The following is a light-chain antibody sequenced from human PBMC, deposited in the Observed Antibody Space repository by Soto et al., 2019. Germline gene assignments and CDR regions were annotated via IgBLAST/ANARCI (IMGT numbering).Light chain of an antibody. CDR3: QQYYRLAG. V-gene: IGKV4-1*01. CDR1: QSLLYSSNNKHY. J-gene: IGKJ1*01. Sequence: DIVMTQSPDSLAVSLGERATINCKSSQSLLYSSNNKHYLAWYQKKPGQPPKLLIYWASTRESGVPDRFTGSGSGTDFTITISDLQPEDVAVYSCQQYYRLAGFGQGTKVEIK. CDR2: WAS.